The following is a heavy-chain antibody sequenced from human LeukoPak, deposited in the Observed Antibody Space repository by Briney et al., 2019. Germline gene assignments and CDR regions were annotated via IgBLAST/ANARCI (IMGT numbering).Heavy chain of an antibody. CDR3: AKDHIQGIAAARRSYFDY. V-gene: IGHV3-23*01. CDR1: GFTFSSYA. Sequence: GGSLRLSCAASGFTFSSYAMSWVRQAPGKGLEWVSAISGSGGSTYYADSVKGRFTISRDNSKNTLYLQMNSLRAEDKAVYYCAKDHIQGIAAARRSYFDYWGQGTLVTVSS. D-gene: IGHD6-13*01. CDR2: ISGSGGST. J-gene: IGHJ4*02.